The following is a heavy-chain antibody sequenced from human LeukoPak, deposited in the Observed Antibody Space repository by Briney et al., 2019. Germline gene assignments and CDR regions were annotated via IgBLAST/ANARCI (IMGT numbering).Heavy chain of an antibody. CDR1: GFTFDDYG. CDR3: ARDISSGWYFDY. CDR2: INWNGGST. D-gene: IGHD6-19*01. Sequence: GGSLRLSCAVSGFTFDDYGMSWVRQAPGKGLECFSGINWNGGSTGYVDSVKGRFTISRDNAKNSLHLQMNSLSAEDTALYYCARDISSGWYFDYWGQGTLVTVSS. V-gene: IGHV3-20*04. J-gene: IGHJ4*02.